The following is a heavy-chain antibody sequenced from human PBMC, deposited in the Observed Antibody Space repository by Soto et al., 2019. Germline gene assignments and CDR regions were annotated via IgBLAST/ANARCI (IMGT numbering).Heavy chain of an antibody. Sequence: GGSLRLSCAASGFTFSDYYMSWIRQAPGKGLEWVSYISSSGSTIYYADSVKGRFTISRDNAKNSLYLQMNSLRAEDTAVYYCARDRYYDFWSGYVTDFDYWGQGTLVTVSS. V-gene: IGHV3-11*01. CDR3: ARDRYYDFWSGYVTDFDY. J-gene: IGHJ4*02. CDR1: GFTFSDYY. D-gene: IGHD3-3*01. CDR2: ISSSGSTI.